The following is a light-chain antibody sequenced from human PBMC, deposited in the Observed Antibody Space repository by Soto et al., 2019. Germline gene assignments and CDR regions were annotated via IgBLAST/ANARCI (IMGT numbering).Light chain of an antibody. V-gene: IGKV3-11*01. CDR1: QSVSSY. CDR3: QQRSNWRGLT. J-gene: IGKJ4*01. Sequence: EIVLTQSPATLSLSPGERATLSCRASQSVSSYLAWYQQKPGQAPRLLIYDASNRATGIPARFSGCGSGTDFTLTISSLEPEDFAVYYCQQRSNWRGLTFGGGTKLEIK. CDR2: DAS.